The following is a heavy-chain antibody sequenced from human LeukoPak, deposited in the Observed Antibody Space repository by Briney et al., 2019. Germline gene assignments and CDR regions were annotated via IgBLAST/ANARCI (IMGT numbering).Heavy chain of an antibody. D-gene: IGHD2-15*01. CDR1: GGTFSSYA. V-gene: IGHV1-69*06. Sequence: GASVKVSCKASGGTFSSYAISWVRQAPGQGLEWMGGIIPIFGTANYAQKFQGRVTITADKSTSTAYMELSSLRSEYTAVYDGTKVKKGGVAGVYFDYWGQGTLVTVSS. CDR2: IIPIFGTA. CDR3: TKVKKGGVAGVYFDY. J-gene: IGHJ4*02.